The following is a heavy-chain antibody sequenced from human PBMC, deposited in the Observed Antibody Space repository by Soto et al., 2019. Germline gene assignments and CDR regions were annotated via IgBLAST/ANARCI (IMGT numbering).Heavy chain of an antibody. Sequence: EVQLLESGGGLVQPGGSLRLSCAASGFTFSSYAMSWVRQAPGKGLEWVSAISGSGGSTYYADSVKGRFTISRDNSKNTLYLQINSLRAEDTAVYYCAKDGRRYGSGSSYDYWGQGTLVTVSS. J-gene: IGHJ4*02. CDR1: GFTFSSYA. V-gene: IGHV3-23*01. CDR3: AKDGRRYGSGSSYDY. CDR2: ISGSGGST. D-gene: IGHD3-10*01.